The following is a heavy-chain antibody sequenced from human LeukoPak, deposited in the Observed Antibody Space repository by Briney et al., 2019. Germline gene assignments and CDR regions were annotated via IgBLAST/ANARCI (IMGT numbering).Heavy chain of an antibody. CDR2: IRYDGSNK. D-gene: IGHD2-2*02. V-gene: IGHV3-30*02. CDR3: AKLYCSSTSCYTYYFDY. Sequence: GGSLRLSCAASGFTFSSYGMHWVRQAPGKGLEWVAFIRYDGSNKYYADSVKGRFTISRDNSKNTLYLQMNSLRAEDTAVYYCAKLYCSSTSCYTYYFDYWGQGTLVTVPS. CDR1: GFTFSSYG. J-gene: IGHJ4*02.